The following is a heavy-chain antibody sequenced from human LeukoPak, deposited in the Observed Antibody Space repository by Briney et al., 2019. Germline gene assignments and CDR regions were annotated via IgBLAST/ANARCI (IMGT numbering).Heavy chain of an antibody. Sequence: GRSLRLSCAASGFTFSSYGMHWVRQAPGKGLEWVAVISYDGSNKYYADSVKGRFTISRDNSKNTLYLQMNSLRAEDTAVYYCARDIVVVPAAIVSSFNFDYWGQGTLVTVSS. CDR1: GFTFSSYG. D-gene: IGHD2-2*01. J-gene: IGHJ4*02. CDR2: ISYDGSNK. CDR3: ARDIVVVPAAIVSSFNFDY. V-gene: IGHV3-30*03.